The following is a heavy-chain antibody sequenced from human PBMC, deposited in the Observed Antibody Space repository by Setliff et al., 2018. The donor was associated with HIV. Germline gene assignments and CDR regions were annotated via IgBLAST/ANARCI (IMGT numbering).Heavy chain of an antibody. V-gene: IGHV3-7*01. CDR2: IRRDGNEK. Sequence: GGSLRLSCAASGFTFTNYYMSWVRQAPGKGLEWVANIRRDGNEKYYVDSVKGRFTISRDNSKNTLYLQLDSLRPEDTAVYYCASARIPTGGTSTSFDYWGQGTLVTVSS. D-gene: IGHD1-1*01. J-gene: IGHJ4*02. CDR1: GFTFTNYY. CDR3: ASARIPTGGTSTSFDY.